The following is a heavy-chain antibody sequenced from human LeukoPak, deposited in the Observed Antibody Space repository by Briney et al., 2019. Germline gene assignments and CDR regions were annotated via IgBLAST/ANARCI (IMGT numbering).Heavy chain of an antibody. CDR3: ARELYDYVWGSYRPWVFDY. J-gene: IGHJ4*02. D-gene: IGHD3-16*02. CDR1: GFTFSSYS. V-gene: IGHV3-21*01. CDR2: ISSSSSYI. Sequence: GGSLRLSCAASGFTFSSYSMNWVRQAPGKGLEWVSSISSSSSYIYYADSVKGRFTISRDNAKNSLYLQMNSLRAEDTAVYYCARELYDYVWGSYRPWVFDYWGQGTLVTVSS.